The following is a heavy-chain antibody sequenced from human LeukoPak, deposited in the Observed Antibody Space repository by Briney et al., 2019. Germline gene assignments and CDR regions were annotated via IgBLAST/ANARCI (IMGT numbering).Heavy chain of an antibody. Sequence: SETLSLTCTVSGGSISSYYWSWIRQPPGKGLEWIGYIYYSGSTNYNPSLKSRVTISVDTSKNQFSLKLSSVTAADTAVYYCARERGETYVRGGYFVVRYYYYYYMDVWGKGTTVTISS. CDR1: GGSISSYY. CDR2: IYYSGST. D-gene: IGHD3-10*02. J-gene: IGHJ6*03. CDR3: ARERGETYVRGGYFVVRYYYYYYMDV. V-gene: IGHV4-59*01.